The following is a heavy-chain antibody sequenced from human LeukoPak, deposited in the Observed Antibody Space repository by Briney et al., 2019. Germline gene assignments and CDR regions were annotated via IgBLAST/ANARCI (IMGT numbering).Heavy chain of an antibody. J-gene: IGHJ3*02. V-gene: IGHV3-30-3*01. CDR2: ISYDGSNK. CDR3: ARDQNAFDI. CDR1: GFTFSSYA. Sequence: GGSLRLSCAASGFTFSSYAMPWVRQAPGKGLEWVAVISYDGSNKYYADSVKGRFTISRDNSKDTLYLQMNSLRAEDTAVYYCARDQNAFDIWGQGTMVTVSS.